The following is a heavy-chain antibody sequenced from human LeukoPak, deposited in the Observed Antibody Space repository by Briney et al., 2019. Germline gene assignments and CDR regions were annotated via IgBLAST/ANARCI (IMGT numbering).Heavy chain of an antibody. D-gene: IGHD2-15*01. CDR2: ISWDADDT. CDR1: GFTFDDYT. CDR3: AKGPRYCSGGTCLYYYYYMDV. J-gene: IGHJ6*03. Sequence: GGSRRLSCAASGFTFDDYTMHWVRQAPGKGLEWVSLISWDADDTYYADSVKGRFTISRDNSKKSLYLQMNSLRTEDTALYYCAKGPRYCSGGTCLYYYYYMDVWGKGTTVTVSS. V-gene: IGHV3-43*01.